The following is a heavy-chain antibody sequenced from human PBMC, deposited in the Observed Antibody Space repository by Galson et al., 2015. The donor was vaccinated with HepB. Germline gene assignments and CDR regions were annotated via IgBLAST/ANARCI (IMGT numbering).Heavy chain of an antibody. J-gene: IGHJ6*03. CDR1: DYAFTSYG. D-gene: IGHD2-2*01. CDR2: ISAYNGNT. V-gene: IGHV1-18*01. CDR3: ARDSSYCSSTSCYFNYMDV. Sequence: SVKVSCKASDYAFTSYGISWVRQAPGQGLEWMGWISAYNGNTNYAQKLQGRVTMTTDTSTSTAYMELRSLRSDDTAVYYCARDSSYCSSTSCYFNYMDVWGKGTTVTVSS.